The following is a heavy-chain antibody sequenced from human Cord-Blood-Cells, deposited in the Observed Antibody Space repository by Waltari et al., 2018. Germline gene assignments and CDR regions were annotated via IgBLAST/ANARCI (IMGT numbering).Heavy chain of an antibody. Sequence: QVQLVESGGGVVQPGGSLRLSCAASGFTFRSLGMHWVRQAPGKGLEWVAFIRYDGSNKYYADSVKGRFTISRDNSKNTLYLQMNSLRAEDTAVYYCAKAETGGFDAFDIWGQGTMVTVSS. J-gene: IGHJ3*02. D-gene: IGHD7-27*01. CDR3: AKAETGGFDAFDI. V-gene: IGHV3-30*02. CDR1: GFTFRSLG. CDR2: IRYDGSNK.